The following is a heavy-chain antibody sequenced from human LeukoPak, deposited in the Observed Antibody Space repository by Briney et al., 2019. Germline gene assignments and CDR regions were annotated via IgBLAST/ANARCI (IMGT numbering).Heavy chain of an antibody. D-gene: IGHD1-26*01. Sequence: SETLSLTCAVYGGSFSGYYWSWIRQPPGKGLEWIGEINHSGSTNYNPSLKSRVTISVDTSKNQFSLKLSSVTAADTAVYYCASGRVWPSELGVNYFDYWGQGTLVTVSS. CDR3: ASGRVWPSELGVNYFDY. CDR2: INHSGST. CDR1: GGSFSGYY. J-gene: IGHJ4*02. V-gene: IGHV4-34*01.